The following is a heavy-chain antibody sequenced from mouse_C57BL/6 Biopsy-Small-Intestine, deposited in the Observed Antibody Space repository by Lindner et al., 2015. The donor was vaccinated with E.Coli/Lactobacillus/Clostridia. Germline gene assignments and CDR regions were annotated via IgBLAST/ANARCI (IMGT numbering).Heavy chain of an antibody. D-gene: IGHD2-5*01. CDR1: GYTFTDYY. CDR3: ARDYSNYWYFDV. V-gene: IGHV1-19*01. Sequence: VQLQESGPVLVKPGASVKMSCKASGYTFTDYYMNWVKQSHGKSLEWIGLINPYNGGTSYNQKFKGKATLTVDKSSSTAYMELNSLTSEDSAVYYCARDYSNYWYFDVWGTGTTVTVSS. CDR2: INPYNGGT. J-gene: IGHJ1*03.